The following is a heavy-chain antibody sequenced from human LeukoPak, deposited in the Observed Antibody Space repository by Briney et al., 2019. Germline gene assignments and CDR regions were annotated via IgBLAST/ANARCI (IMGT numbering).Heavy chain of an antibody. D-gene: IGHD6-19*01. V-gene: IGHV3-49*04. CDR2: IRSKAYGGTT. Sequence: GGSLRLSCTASGFTFGDYAMSWVRQAPGKGLEWVGFIRSKAYGGTTEYAASVKGRFTISRDDSKSIAYLQMNSLKTEDTAVYYWTRGGGGYSSGWYEWDYWGQGTLVTVSS. CDR3: TRGGGGYSSGWYEWDY. CDR1: GFTFGDYA. J-gene: IGHJ4*02.